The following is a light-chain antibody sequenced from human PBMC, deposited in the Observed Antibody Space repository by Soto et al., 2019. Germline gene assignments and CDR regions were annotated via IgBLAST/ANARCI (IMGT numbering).Light chain of an antibody. Sequence: DIVMTQSPDSLAVSLGERATINCMSSQSVLYSSNNKNYLAWYQQKPGQPPKLLIYWASTRESGVPERFSGSGSETDFTLTISSVQAEDVAVYYCKQYYRAPTWTFGQGTKVEIK. V-gene: IGKV4-1*01. CDR3: KQYYRAPTWT. CDR1: QSVLYSSNNKNY. J-gene: IGKJ1*01. CDR2: WAS.